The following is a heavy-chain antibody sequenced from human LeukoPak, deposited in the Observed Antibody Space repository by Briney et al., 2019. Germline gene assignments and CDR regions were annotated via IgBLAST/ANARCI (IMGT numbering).Heavy chain of an antibody. D-gene: IGHD3-10*01. J-gene: IGHJ1*01. CDR2: ISVYNGNT. Sequence: GASVKVSCKASGYTFTSYGISWVRQAPGQGLEWMGWISVYNGNTNYAQKLQGRVTMTTDTSTSTAYMELRSLRSDDTALYYCAKDMEEEYFQHWGQGTLVTVSS. CDR1: GYTFTSYG. CDR3: AKDMEEEYFQH. V-gene: IGHV1-18*01.